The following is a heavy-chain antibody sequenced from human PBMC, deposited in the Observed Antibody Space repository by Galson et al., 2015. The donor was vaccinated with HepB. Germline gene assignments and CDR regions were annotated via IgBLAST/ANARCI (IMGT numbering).Heavy chain of an antibody. CDR2: ISGSGGSA. J-gene: IGHJ4*02. CDR1: GFPFSSYS. V-gene: IGHV3-23*01. CDR3: AKDLRSATKTYYFDY. D-gene: IGHD3-16*01. Sequence: SLRLSCAASGFPFSSYSMSWVRQAPGKGLEWVSSISGSGGSADYADSVKGRFTISRDNSKSTLYLQMNSLRAEDTAIYYCAKDLRSATKTYYFDYWGQGTLVTVSS.